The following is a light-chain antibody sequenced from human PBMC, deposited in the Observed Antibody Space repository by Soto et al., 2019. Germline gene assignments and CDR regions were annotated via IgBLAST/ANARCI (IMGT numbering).Light chain of an antibody. CDR1: SRDVGGYNY. CDR2: DVN. CDR3: CSYAGSPYV. V-gene: IGLV2-11*01. Sequence: QSALTQPRSVSGSPGQSVAISCTGTSRDVGGYNYVSWYQQHPGKAPKLMIYDVNKRPSGVPDRFSGSKSGNTASLTISGLQAEDEADYYCCSYAGSPYVFGTGTKLTVL. J-gene: IGLJ1*01.